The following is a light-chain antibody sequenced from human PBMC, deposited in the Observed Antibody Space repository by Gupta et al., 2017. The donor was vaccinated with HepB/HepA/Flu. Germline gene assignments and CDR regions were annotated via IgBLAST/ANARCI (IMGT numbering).Light chain of an antibody. Sequence: EIVMTQSPATLSMSPGERATLSCRASQSVSSNLAWYQQKPGRSPRLLIYGASTRATGIPARFSGSGSGTEFTLTISSRQSEDFAVYYCQQYNKWPPWTFGQGTKVEIK. J-gene: IGKJ1*01. V-gene: IGKV3-15*01. CDR2: GAS. CDR3: QQYNKWPPWT. CDR1: QSVSSN.